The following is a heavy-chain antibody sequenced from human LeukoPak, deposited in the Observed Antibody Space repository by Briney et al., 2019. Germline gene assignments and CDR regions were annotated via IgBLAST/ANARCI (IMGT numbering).Heavy chain of an antibody. CDR1: GYTFTSYG. Sequence: ASVKVSCKASGYTFTSYGISWVRQAPGQGLEWMGWISAYNGNTNYAQKLQGRVTMTTDASTSTAYMELRSLRSDDTAVYYCARVLGVGATLRPSYYYYGMDVWGQGTTVTVSS. CDR3: ARVLGVGATLRPSYYYYGMDV. D-gene: IGHD1-26*01. V-gene: IGHV1-18*01. J-gene: IGHJ6*02. CDR2: ISAYNGNT.